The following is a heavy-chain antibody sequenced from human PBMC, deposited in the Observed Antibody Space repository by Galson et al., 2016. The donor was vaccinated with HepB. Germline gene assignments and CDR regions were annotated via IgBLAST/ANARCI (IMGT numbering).Heavy chain of an antibody. CDR1: GFTFSTYT. V-gene: IGHV3-21*01. CDR2: ISSSSYI. CDR3: ATTSSQLLPG. J-gene: IGHJ4*02. D-gene: IGHD5-18*01. Sequence: SLRLSCAASGFTFSTYTMNWVRQAPGKGLEWVSFISSSSYIYYADSVKGRFTISRDNAKNSLHLQMNSLRAEDTAVYYCATTSSQLLPGWGQGTLVIVSS.